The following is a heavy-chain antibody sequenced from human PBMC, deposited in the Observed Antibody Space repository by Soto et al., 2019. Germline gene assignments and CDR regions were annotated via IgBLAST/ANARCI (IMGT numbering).Heavy chain of an antibody. CDR1: GFTFSSYA. CDR2: ISGSGGST. Sequence: LRLSCAASGFTFSSYAMSWVRQAPGKGLEWVSAISGSGGSTYYADSVKGRFTISRDNSKNTLYLQMNSLRAEDTAVYYCAKDPEPYSSSLLSYWGQGTLVTV. CDR3: AKDPEPYSSSLLSY. V-gene: IGHV3-23*01. J-gene: IGHJ4*02. D-gene: IGHD6-6*01.